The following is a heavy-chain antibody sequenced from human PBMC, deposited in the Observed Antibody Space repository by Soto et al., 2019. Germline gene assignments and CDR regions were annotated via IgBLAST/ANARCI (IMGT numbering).Heavy chain of an antibody. Sequence: VSDGTSSSRSYYRGRISKPPGKGLEWIGSIYYSGSTYYNPSLKSRVTISVDTSKNQFSLKLSPVTAADTAVYYCARRGFGPYYDFWSGYYTSPWFDPWGQGTLVTVSS. J-gene: IGHJ5*02. D-gene: IGHD3-3*01. CDR2: IYYSGST. V-gene: IGHV4-39*01. CDR3: ARRGFGPYYDFWSGYYTSPWFDP. CDR1: DGTSSSRSYY.